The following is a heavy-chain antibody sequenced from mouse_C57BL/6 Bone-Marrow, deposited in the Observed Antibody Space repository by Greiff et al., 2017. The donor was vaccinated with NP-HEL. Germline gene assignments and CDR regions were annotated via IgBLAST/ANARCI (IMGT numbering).Heavy chain of an antibody. CDR3: AGGGYYVGNWYCDV. J-gene: IGHJ1*03. V-gene: IGHV1-55*01. Sequence: VQLQQSGAELVKPGASVKMSCKASGYTFTSYWITWVKQRPGQGLEWIGDIYPGSGSPNYNEKFKSKATLTVDPSSSTAYMQLSSLTSEDSAVYYCAGGGYYVGNWYCDVWGTGTTVTVSS. CDR1: GYTFTSYW. CDR2: IYPGSGSP. D-gene: IGHD2-3*01.